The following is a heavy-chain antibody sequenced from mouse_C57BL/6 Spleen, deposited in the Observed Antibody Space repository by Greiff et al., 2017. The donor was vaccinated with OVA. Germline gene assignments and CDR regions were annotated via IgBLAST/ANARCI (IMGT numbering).Heavy chain of an antibody. CDR2: INPNIGGT. J-gene: IGHJ1*03. Sequence: VQLKESGTELVKPGASVKIPCKASGYTFTDYNMDWVKQSHGKSLEWIGDINPNIGGTIYNQKFKGKATLTVDTSSSTAYMEPRSLTAEDTAVNYCAKLYSNYWYFDVWGTGTTVTVSS. D-gene: IGHD2-5*01. CDR1: GYTFTDYN. CDR3: AKLYSNYWYFDV. V-gene: IGHV1-18*01.